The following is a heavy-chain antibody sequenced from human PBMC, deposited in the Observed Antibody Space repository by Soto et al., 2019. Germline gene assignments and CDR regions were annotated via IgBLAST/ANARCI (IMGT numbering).Heavy chain of an antibody. CDR2: ISGSGFST. Sequence: EVQLLESGGGLVQPGGSLRLSCAASGFTFSSYAMNWVRQAPGKGLEWVSGISGSGFSTYYADSVKGRFTISRDNSKNTLYLQMNSLRAEDTALYYCAKAGDPYCSSTSCYVRTFDYWGQGTLVTVSS. V-gene: IGHV3-23*01. D-gene: IGHD2-2*01. J-gene: IGHJ4*02. CDR1: GFTFSSYA. CDR3: AKAGDPYCSSTSCYVRTFDY.